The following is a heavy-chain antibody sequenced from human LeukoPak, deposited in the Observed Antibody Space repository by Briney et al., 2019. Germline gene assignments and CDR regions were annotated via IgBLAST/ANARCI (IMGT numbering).Heavy chain of an antibody. CDR2: IRYDGSNK. CDR1: GFTFSSYG. V-gene: IGHV3-30*02. CDR3: AKVYDTSGYYYGSSPFDY. J-gene: IGHJ4*02. Sequence: GGSLRLSCAASGFTFSSYGMHWVRQAPGKGLEWVAFIRYDGSNKYYADSVKGRFTISRDNSKNTLYLQMSSLRAEDTAVYYCAKVYDTSGYYYGSSPFDYWGQGTLVTVSS. D-gene: IGHD3-22*01.